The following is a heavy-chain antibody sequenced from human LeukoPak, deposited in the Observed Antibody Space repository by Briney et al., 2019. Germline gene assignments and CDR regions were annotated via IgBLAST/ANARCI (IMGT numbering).Heavy chain of an antibody. D-gene: IGHD3-22*01. CDR1: GYTFTSFG. Sequence: ASVKVSCKASGYTFTSFGISWVRQAPGQGLEWMGWISTYNADTDYAQKFQGRVTMTTETSTSTAYMELRSLRSEGTAVYYCARRDYYDSSGYYSYWGQGTLVTVSS. V-gene: IGHV1-18*01. CDR3: ARRDYYDSSGYYSY. J-gene: IGHJ4*02. CDR2: ISTYNADT.